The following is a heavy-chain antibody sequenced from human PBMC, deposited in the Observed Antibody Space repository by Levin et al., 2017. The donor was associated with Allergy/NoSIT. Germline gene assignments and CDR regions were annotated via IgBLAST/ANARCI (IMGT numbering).Heavy chain of an antibody. CDR1: GFTFSSYW. Sequence: GGSLRLSCAASGFTFSSYWMHWVRQAPGKGLVWVSRINSDGSSTSYADSVKGRFTISRDNAKNTLYLQMNSLRAEDTAVYYCARGQGYYYDSSGYYLRDGDDYWGQGTLVTVSS. D-gene: IGHD3-22*01. V-gene: IGHV3-74*01. J-gene: IGHJ4*02. CDR3: ARGQGYYYDSSGYYLRDGDDY. CDR2: INSDGSST.